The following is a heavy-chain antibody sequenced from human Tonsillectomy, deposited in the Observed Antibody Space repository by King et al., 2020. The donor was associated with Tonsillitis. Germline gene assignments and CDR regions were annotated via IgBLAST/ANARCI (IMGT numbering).Heavy chain of an antibody. V-gene: IGHV3-48*04. Sequence: DVQLVESGGGLVQPGGSLRLSSAASGFTFTSYSLNWVRQAPGKGLEWVSYISTTGDRKYYADSVKGRFTISRDNAKNSLYLQMNSLRAEDTGVYYCTPWDYWGQGTPVTVSS. CDR2: ISTTGDRK. CDR3: TPWDY. J-gene: IGHJ4*02. CDR1: GFTFTSYS.